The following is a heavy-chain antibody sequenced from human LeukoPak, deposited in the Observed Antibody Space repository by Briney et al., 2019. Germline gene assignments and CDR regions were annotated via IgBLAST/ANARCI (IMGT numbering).Heavy chain of an antibody. CDR2: IIPIFGTA. Sequence: ASVKVSCKASGGTFSSYAISWVRQAPGQGLEWMGGIIPIFGTANYAQKFQGRVTITADESTSTAYMELSSLRSEDTAVYYCARDLYYDSSGYYGMDVWGRGTTVTVSS. V-gene: IGHV1-69*13. D-gene: IGHD3-22*01. CDR3: ARDLYYDSSGYYGMDV. J-gene: IGHJ6*02. CDR1: GGTFSSYA.